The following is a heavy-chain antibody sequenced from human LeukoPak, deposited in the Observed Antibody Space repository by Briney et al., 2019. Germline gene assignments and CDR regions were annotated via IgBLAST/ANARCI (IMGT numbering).Heavy chain of an antibody. Sequence: GGSLRLSCAASGFTFSSYWMHWVRQAPGKGLMWVSRINNDGSGTVYADSVEGRFTISRDNAKNTLYLQMISLRADDTAVYYCVRGLLGPDYWGQGTQVTVSS. CDR1: GFTFSSYW. V-gene: IGHV3-74*01. D-gene: IGHD7-27*01. CDR2: INNDGSGT. J-gene: IGHJ4*02. CDR3: VRGLLGPDY.